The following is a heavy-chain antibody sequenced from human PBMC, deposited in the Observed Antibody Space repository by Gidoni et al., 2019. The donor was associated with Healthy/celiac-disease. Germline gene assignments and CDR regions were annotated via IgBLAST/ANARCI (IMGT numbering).Heavy chain of an antibody. CDR2: ISPIFGTA. CDR3: ARQGVNWFDP. Sequence: QVQLVQSGAAVKKPGSSVTVSCMSSGGTFSSYGISWVRQAPGQGLEWMGGISPIFGTANYAQKFQGRVTSTADKSTSTAYMELTSLRSEDTAVYYCARQGVNWFDPWGQGTLVTVSS. V-gene: IGHV1-69*06. D-gene: IGHD3-16*01. J-gene: IGHJ5*02. CDR1: GGTFSSYG.